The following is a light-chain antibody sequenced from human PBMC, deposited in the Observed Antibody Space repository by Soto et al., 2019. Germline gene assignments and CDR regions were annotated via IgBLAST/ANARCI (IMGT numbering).Light chain of an antibody. Sequence: AIQMTQSPSSLSASVGDRITITCRASQDIRDGLGWYQQRPGKAPKLLIYAASNLQNGVPSRFSGSGSGADSTLTISSLQPEDFATYYCLQDYHFPLTFGQGTKVEIK. V-gene: IGKV1-6*01. CDR2: AAS. J-gene: IGKJ1*01. CDR1: QDIRDG. CDR3: LQDYHFPLT.